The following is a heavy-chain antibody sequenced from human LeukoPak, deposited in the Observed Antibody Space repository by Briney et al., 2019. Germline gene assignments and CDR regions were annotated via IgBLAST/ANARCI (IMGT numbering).Heavy chain of an antibody. D-gene: IGHD3-3*01. CDR3: ARLRNPPYY. Sequence: GGSLRLSCAASGFAFSNYWMSWIRQAPGKGLEWVANIKHDGSDKYYVDSVKGRFTISRDNAKDSLYLQMNSLRAEDTAVYYCARLRNPPYYWGQGTLVTVSS. J-gene: IGHJ4*02. V-gene: IGHV3-7*05. CDR2: IKHDGSDK. CDR1: GFAFSNYW.